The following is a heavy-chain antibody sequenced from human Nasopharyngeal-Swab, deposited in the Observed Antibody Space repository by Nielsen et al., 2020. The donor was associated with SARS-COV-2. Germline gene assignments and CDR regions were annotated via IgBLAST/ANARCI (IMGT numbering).Heavy chain of an antibody. CDR2: ISGSGAST. CDR3: AKAPGAAAGTVFDS. J-gene: IGHJ4*02. D-gene: IGHD6-13*01. CDR1: GFTFSNYV. Sequence: GESLKISCAASGFTFSNYVMTWARQAPGKGLEWVSAISGSGASTYYADSVKGRFTISRGNSKDTVYLQMNNLRADDTAIYYCAKAPGAAAGTVFDSWGQGTLVTVSS. V-gene: IGHV3-23*01.